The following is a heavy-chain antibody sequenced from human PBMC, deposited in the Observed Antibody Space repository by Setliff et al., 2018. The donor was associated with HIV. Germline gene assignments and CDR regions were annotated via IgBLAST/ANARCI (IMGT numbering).Heavy chain of an antibody. CDR2: IFYSGTT. CDR1: GGSINSYY. D-gene: IGHD3-9*01. CDR3: ARLRYYDILTGYAFDY. Sequence: SETLSLTCTVSGGSINSYYWSWIRQPPGKGLEWIGYIFYSGTTSYNPSLKSRVTISVDTSKNQFSLKLSSVTAADTAVYYCARLRYYDILTGYAFDYWGQGTLVTVSS. J-gene: IGHJ4*02. V-gene: IGHV4-59*08.